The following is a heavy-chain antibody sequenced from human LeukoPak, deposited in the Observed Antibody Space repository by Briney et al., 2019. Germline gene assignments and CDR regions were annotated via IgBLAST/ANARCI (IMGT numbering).Heavy chain of an antibody. D-gene: IGHD3-10*01. CDR3: SKDHNYCGSGSLVY. CDR2: ISGNGGSI. CDR1: GFTFDDYA. Sequence: GGSLRLSCAASGFTFDDYAMHWVRQAPGKGLEWVSSISGNGGSIYYADSVKGRFTISRDNTKNSLYLQMNSLRTEDTALYYCSKDHNYCGSGSLVYWGQGDLVTVSS. V-gene: IGHV3-43*02. J-gene: IGHJ4*02.